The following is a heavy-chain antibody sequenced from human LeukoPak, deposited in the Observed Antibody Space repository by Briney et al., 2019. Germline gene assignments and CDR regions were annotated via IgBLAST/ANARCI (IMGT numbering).Heavy chain of an antibody. Sequence: SQTLSLTCTVSGGSISSGDYYWGWLRQPPGKGMEWIGYIYYSGSTYYNPSLKSRVTISEDTYKKQFTLKKRSGNAADTALYYCARKPDSWLRLGELSLRDEAFYYWGQGTLVTVSS. J-gene: IGHJ4*02. CDR3: ARKPDSWLRLGELSLRDEAFYY. CDR1: GGSISSGDYY. D-gene: IGHD3-16*02. CDR2: IYYSGST. V-gene: IGHV4-30-4*01.